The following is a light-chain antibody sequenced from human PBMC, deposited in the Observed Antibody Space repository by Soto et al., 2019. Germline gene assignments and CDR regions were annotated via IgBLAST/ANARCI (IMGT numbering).Light chain of an antibody. CDR1: QSISSY. J-gene: IGKJ2*01. CDR3: QQSASTPPT. CDR2: AAS. V-gene: IGKV1-39*01. Sequence: DIQMTQSPSSLSASVGDRVTITCRASQSISSYLNWYQQKPGKAPKLLIYAASSFQSGVPSRFSGSGSGTDFTLTISSLQPEDFATYYCQQSASTPPTFGQGTKLEIK.